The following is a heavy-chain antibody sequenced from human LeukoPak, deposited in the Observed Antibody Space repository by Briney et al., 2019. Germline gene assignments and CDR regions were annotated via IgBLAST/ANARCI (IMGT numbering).Heavy chain of an antibody. Sequence: GGSLRLSCAASGFTFSSYWMSWVRQAPGKGLEWVANIKQDGSEKYYVDSVKGRFTISRDNAKNSLYLQMNSLRAEDTAVYYCAKYRGYSYIDYWGQGTLVTVSS. CDR2: IKQDGSEK. J-gene: IGHJ4*02. D-gene: IGHD5-18*01. V-gene: IGHV3-7*01. CDR3: AKYRGYSYIDY. CDR1: GFTFSSYW.